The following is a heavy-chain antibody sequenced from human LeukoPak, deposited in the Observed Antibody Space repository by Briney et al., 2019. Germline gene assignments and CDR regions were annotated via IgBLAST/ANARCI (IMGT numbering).Heavy chain of an antibody. CDR2: ISSSSSTI. CDR1: GFTFSSYS. V-gene: IGHV3-48*01. J-gene: IGHJ4*02. CDR3: AREATVVTVYYFDY. Sequence: GGSLRLSCAASGFTFSSYSMNWVRQAPGKGLEWVSYISSSSSTIYYADSVKGRFTISRDNAKNSLYLQMNSLRAEDTAVYYCAREATVVTVYYFDYWGQGTLVTVSS. D-gene: IGHD4-23*01.